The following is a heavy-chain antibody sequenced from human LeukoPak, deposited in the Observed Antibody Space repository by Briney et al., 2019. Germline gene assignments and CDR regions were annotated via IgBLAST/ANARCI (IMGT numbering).Heavy chain of an antibody. CDR3: AKAVAATGHYYFGMDV. V-gene: IGHV3-64*04. Sequence: AGSLRLSCPGSGFTFSRHNMHWVRQAPGKGLKNVSTISYNGDSAYYVDSVNGRFTISRDNSKNTLYLQMNSLRAEDTAVYYCAKAVAATGHYYFGMDVWGQGTTVTVSS. J-gene: IGHJ6*02. CDR2: ISYNGDSA. D-gene: IGHD6-19*01. CDR1: GFTFSRHN.